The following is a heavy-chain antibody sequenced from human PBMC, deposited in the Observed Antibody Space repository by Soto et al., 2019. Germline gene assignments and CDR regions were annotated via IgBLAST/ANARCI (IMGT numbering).Heavy chain of an antibody. CDR1: GFTFSSYG. Sequence: GGSLRLSCAASGFTFSSYGMHWVRQAPGKGLEWVAVISYDGSNKYYADSVKGRFTISRDNSKNTLYLQMNSLRAEDTAVYYCAKASELGFNWFDPWGQGTLVTVSS. CDR2: ISYDGSNK. J-gene: IGHJ5*02. V-gene: IGHV3-30*18. D-gene: IGHD7-27*01. CDR3: AKASELGFNWFDP.